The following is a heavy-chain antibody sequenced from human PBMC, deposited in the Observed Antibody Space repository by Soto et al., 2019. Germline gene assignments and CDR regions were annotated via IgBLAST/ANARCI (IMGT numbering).Heavy chain of an antibody. D-gene: IGHD3-3*01. CDR2: ISDDGTEE. V-gene: IGHV3-30*04. CDR3: AKGPFGLPIAYYGLDV. Sequence: GGSLRLSCAASGFTFSGSAMHWVRQASGKGLEWVALISDDGTEEYYADSVKGRATISRDNSKNTVYLQMNSLRPEDSGVYFCAKGPFGLPIAYYGLDVWGQGTSVTVSS. J-gene: IGHJ6*02. CDR1: GFTFSGSA.